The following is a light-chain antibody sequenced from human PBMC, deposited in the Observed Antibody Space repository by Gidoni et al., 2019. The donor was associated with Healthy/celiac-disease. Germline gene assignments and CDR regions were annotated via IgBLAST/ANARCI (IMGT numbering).Light chain of an antibody. V-gene: IGLV2-14*01. CDR1: SSDVGGYNY. CDR2: EVS. Sequence: QSALTQPASVSGSPGQSITISCTGTSSDVGGYNYVSWYQQPPGKAPQLMIYEVSNRPSGVSNRFSGSKSGNTASLTISGLQAEDEADYYCSSYTSSSTYVVFGGGTKLTVL. J-gene: IGLJ2*01. CDR3: SSYTSSSTYVV.